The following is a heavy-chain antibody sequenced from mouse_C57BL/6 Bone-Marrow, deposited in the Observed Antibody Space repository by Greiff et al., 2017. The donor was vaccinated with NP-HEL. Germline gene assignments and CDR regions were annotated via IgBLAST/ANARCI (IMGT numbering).Heavy chain of an antibody. CDR2: IYPRSGNT. J-gene: IGHJ1*03. CDR1: GYTFTSYG. Sequence: VQLQQSGAELARPGASVKLSCKASGYTFTSYGISWVKQRPGQGLEWIGEIYPRSGNTYYNEKFKGKATLTADKSSSTAYMELRSLTSEDSAVYFCAREERGRGWYFDVWGTGTTVTVSS. V-gene: IGHV1-81*01. CDR3: AREERGRGWYFDV.